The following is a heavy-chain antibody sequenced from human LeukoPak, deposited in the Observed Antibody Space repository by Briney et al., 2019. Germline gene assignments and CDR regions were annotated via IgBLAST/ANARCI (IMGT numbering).Heavy chain of an antibody. D-gene: IGHD3-3*01. V-gene: IGHV4-30-4*08. CDR1: GGSISSGDYY. J-gene: IGHJ5*02. CDR3: AREWLSPHNWFDP. Sequence: SQTLSLTCTVSGGSISSGDYYWSWIRQPPGKGLEWIGYIYYSGSTYYNPSLKSRVTISVDTSKNQFSLKLSSVTAADTAVYYCAREWLSPHNWFDPWGQGTLVTVSS. CDR2: IYYSGST.